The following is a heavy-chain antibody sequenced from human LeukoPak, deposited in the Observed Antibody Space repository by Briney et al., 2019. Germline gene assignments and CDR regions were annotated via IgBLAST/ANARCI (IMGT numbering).Heavy chain of an antibody. V-gene: IGHV3-30*02. CDR2: IRYDGSQT. J-gene: IGHJ4*02. D-gene: IGHD4-17*01. CDR1: GFTFSHSG. CDR3: AKVIGHGDFSGFEY. Sequence: PGGSLRLSCAASGFTFSHSGMHWVRQAPGKGLEWVAFIRYDGSQTWYADSLKGRFTISRDNSKDTLYLQMSSLRGADTAIYYCAKVIGHGDFSGFEYWGQGTLVTVSS.